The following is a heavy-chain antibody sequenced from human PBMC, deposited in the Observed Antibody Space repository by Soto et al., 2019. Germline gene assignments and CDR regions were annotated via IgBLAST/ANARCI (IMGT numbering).Heavy chain of an antibody. CDR3: AKDRSPDYYDSRHNWFDP. D-gene: IGHD3-22*01. J-gene: IGHJ5*02. CDR1: EFTFSTYA. CDR2: ISDNGGTT. Sequence: GGSLRLSCAASEFTFSTYAMSWVRQAPGKGLEWVSSISDNGGTTYYADSVKGRFTISRDNSKNTLYLQMNSLRAEDTAVYYCAKDRSPDYYDSRHNWFDPWGQGTLVTVSS. V-gene: IGHV3-23*01.